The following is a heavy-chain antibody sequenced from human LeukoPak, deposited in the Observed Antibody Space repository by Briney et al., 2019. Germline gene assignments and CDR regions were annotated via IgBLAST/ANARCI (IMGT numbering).Heavy chain of an antibody. D-gene: IGHD5-18*01. Sequence: ASVKVSCKASGYTFTSYDINWVRQATGQGLEWMGWMNPNSGNTGYAQKFQGRVTMTRNTSISTAYMELSSLRSEDTAVYYCARGGGRRGKSSYSYGYRAYYFDYWGQGTLVTVSS. J-gene: IGHJ4*02. CDR3: ARGGGRRGKSSYSYGYRAYYFDY. CDR2: MNPNSGNT. V-gene: IGHV1-8*01. CDR1: GYTFTSYD.